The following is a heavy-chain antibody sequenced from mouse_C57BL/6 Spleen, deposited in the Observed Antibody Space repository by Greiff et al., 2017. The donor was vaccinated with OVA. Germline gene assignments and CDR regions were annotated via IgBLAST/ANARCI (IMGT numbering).Heavy chain of an antibody. D-gene: IGHD2-2*01. CDR3: TRYGYGYDVGAHYFDY. CDR1: GYTFTSYW. Sequence: EVQLQQSGTVLARPGASVKMSCKTSGYTFTSYWMHWVKQRPGQGLEWIGAIYPGNSDTSYNQKFKGKAKLTAVTSASTAYMELSSLTNEDSAVYYCTRYGYGYDVGAHYFDYWGQGTTLTVSS. V-gene: IGHV1-5*01. CDR2: IYPGNSDT. J-gene: IGHJ2*01.